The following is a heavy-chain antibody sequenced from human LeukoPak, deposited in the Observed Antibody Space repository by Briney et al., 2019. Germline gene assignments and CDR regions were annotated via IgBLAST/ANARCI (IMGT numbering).Heavy chain of an antibody. J-gene: IGHJ3*02. Sequence: PGGSLRLSCAASGFTFSSYWMHWVRQVPGKGLVWVSRINSDGSSTSYAASVKGRFTISRDNAKNTLYVQMNSLRAEDTAVYSCSTASGHAFDIWGRGTMVTVSS. CDR1: GFTFSSYW. D-gene: IGHD3-10*01. V-gene: IGHV3-74*01. CDR2: INSDGSST. CDR3: STASGHAFDI.